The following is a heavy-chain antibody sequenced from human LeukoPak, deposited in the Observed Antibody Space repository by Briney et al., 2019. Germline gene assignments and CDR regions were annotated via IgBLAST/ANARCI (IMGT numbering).Heavy chain of an antibody. V-gene: IGHV3-11*06. CDR2: ISSSGYT. CDR3: ASTYYYDSSGYYYAPIGY. Sequence: NTGGSLRLSCAASGFTFRDYYMSWIRQAPGKGLEWVSHISSSGYTNYADSMKGRFTISRDNAENSLYLQMNSLRAEDTAVYYCASTYYYDSSGYYYAPIGYWGQGTLVTVSS. J-gene: IGHJ4*02. CDR1: GFTFRDYY. D-gene: IGHD3-22*01.